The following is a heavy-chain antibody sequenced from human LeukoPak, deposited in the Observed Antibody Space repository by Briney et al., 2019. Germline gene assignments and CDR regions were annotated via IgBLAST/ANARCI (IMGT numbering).Heavy chain of an antibody. V-gene: IGHV1-46*01. CDR1: GGTFSSYA. J-gene: IGHJ4*02. D-gene: IGHD6-6*01. Sequence: GASVKVSCKASGGTFSSYAISWVRQAPGQGLEWMGIINPSGGSTSYAQKFQGRVTMTRDMSTSTVYMELSSLRSEDTAVYYCARTIAARRQYYFDYWGQGTLVTVSS. CDR2: INPSGGST. CDR3: ARTIAARRQYYFDY.